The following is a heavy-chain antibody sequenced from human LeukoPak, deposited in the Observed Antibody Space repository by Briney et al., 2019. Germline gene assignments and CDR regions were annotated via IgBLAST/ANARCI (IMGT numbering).Heavy chain of an antibody. CDR1: GGSISSSSYY. D-gene: IGHD3-22*01. Sequence: PSETLSLTCTVSGGSISSSSYYWGWIRQPPGKGLEWIGSIYYSGSTYYNPSLKSRVTISVDTSENQFSLKLSSVTAADTAVYYCATGYYLRIFDYWGQGTLVTVSS. J-gene: IGHJ4*02. CDR2: IYYSGST. CDR3: ATGYYLRIFDY. V-gene: IGHV4-39*01.